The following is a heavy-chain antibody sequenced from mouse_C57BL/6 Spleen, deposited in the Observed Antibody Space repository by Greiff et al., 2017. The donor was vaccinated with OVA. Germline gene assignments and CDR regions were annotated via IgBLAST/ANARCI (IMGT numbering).Heavy chain of an antibody. CDR3: ARLSYYPSWFAY. J-gene: IGHJ3*01. CDR2: ISSGGSYT. V-gene: IGHV5-6*01. CDR1: GFTFSSYG. Sequence: EVQGVESGGDLVKPGGSLKLSCAASGFTFSSYGMSWVRQTPDKRLEWVATISSGGSYTYYPDSVKGRFTISRDNAKNTLYLQMSSLKSEDTAMYYCARLSYYPSWFAYWGQGTLVTVSA. D-gene: IGHD1-1*01.